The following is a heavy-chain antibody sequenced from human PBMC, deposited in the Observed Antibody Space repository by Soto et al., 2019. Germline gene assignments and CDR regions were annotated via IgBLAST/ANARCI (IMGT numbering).Heavy chain of an antibody. J-gene: IGHJ4*02. CDR2: IYHSGST. CDR1: GYSISSGYY. Sequence: SETLSLTCTVSGYSISSGYYWGWIRQPPGKGLEWIGSIYHSGSTYYNPSLKSRVTISVDTSKNQFSLKLSSVTAADTAVYYCARWEGTGTFDYWGQGTLVTVSS. V-gene: IGHV4-38-2*02. CDR3: ARWEGTGTFDY. D-gene: IGHD1-1*01.